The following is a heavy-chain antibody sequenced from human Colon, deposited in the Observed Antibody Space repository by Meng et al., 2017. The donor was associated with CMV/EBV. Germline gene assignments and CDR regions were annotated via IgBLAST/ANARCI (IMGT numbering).Heavy chain of an antibody. CDR1: GFDFSSHW. Sequence: GESLKISCAASGFDFSSHWMNWVRQAPGKGLEWVANIKQDGSEKNYMDSVKVRFTISRDNAQNSLSLQMNSLRVEDTAIYYCMTPTGSSDYWGQGTLVTVSS. J-gene: IGHJ4*02. D-gene: IGHD6-6*01. CDR3: MTPTGSSDY. CDR2: IKQDGSEK. V-gene: IGHV3-7*01.